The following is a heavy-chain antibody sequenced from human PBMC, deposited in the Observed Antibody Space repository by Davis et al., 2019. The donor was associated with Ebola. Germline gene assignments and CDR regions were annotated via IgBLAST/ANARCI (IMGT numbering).Heavy chain of an antibody. CDR3: ARDGRIAARPPVGY. CDR1: GYTFTSYG. V-gene: IGHV1-18*01. J-gene: IGHJ4*02. CDR2: ISAYNGNT. Sequence: AASVKVSCKASGYTFTSYGISWVRQAPGQGLEWMGWISAYNGNTNYAQKLQGRVTMTTDTSTSTAYMELRSLRSEDTAVYYCARDGRIAARPPVGYWGQGTLVTVSS. D-gene: IGHD6-6*01.